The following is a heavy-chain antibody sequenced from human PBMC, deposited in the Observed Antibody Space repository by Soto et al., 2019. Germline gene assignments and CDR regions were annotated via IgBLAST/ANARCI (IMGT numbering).Heavy chain of an antibody. CDR2: IYYSGST. Sequence: SETLSLTCTVSGGSISSYYWSWIRQPPGKGLEWIGYIYYSGSTNYNPSLKSRVTISVDTSKNQFSLKLSSVTAADTAVYYCARGGLYRSGPRDYWGQGTLVTVSS. CDR1: GGSISSYY. D-gene: IGHD2-15*01. V-gene: IGHV4-59*01. CDR3: ARGGLYRSGPRDY. J-gene: IGHJ4*02.